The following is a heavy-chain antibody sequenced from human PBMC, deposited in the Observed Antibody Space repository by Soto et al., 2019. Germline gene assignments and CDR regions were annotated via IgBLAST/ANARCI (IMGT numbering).Heavy chain of an antibody. Sequence: PSETLSLTCTVSGDSLSSGSYYWTWIRQPSGKGLEWIGYIYYSGSTNYNPSLMSRVTISIYTSKNQFSLNLSSVTAADTAVYFCARVGITGSGSYYFERSNYYYYVDVWGQGTTVTVSS. V-gene: IGHV4-61*01. CDR1: GDSLSSGSYY. CDR2: IYYSGST. CDR3: ARVGITGSGSYYFERSNYYYYVDV. D-gene: IGHD3-10*01. J-gene: IGHJ6*02.